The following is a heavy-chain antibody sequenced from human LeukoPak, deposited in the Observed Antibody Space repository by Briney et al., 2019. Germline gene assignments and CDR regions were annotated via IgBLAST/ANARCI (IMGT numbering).Heavy chain of an antibody. CDR2: INTNTGNP. Sequence: GASVKVSCKASGYTFTGYYMHWVRQAPGQGLEWMGWINTNTGNPTYAQGFTGRFVFSLDTSVSTAYLQISSLKAEDTAVYYCARGQTHDPYDAFDIWGQGTMVTVSS. CDR1: GYTFTGYY. CDR3: ARGQTHDPYDAFDI. J-gene: IGHJ3*02. D-gene: IGHD1-1*01. V-gene: IGHV7-4-1*02.